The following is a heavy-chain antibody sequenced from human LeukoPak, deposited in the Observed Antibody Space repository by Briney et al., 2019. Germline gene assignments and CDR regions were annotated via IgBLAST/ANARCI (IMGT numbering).Heavy chain of an antibody. Sequence: SETLSLTCTVSGGSISSYYWSWIRQPAGKGLEWIGRIYTSGSTNYNPSLKSRVTMSVDTSKNQFSLKLSSVTAADTAVYYCARTPMVRGVTHYYYYYYMDVWGKGTTVTISS. D-gene: IGHD3-10*01. CDR3: ARTPMVRGVTHYYYYYYMDV. J-gene: IGHJ6*03. CDR1: GGSISSYY. V-gene: IGHV4-4*07. CDR2: IYTSGST.